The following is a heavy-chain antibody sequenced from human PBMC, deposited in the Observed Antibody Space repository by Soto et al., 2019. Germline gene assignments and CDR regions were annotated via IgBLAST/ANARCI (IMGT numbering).Heavy chain of an antibody. CDR3: ARVSVSYYFGMGV. J-gene: IGHJ6*02. CDR2: NYHSGST. CDR1: GGSISSSNW. D-gene: IGHD1-26*01. V-gene: IGHV4-4*02. Sequence: QVQLQESGPGLVKPSGTLSLTCAVSGGSISSSNWWSWVRQPPGKGLAWIGENYHSGSTNYNPSPKSRITISVDKSKNQFSLKLSSVPAADTGVYFCARVSVSYYFGMGVWGQGSTVTVSS.